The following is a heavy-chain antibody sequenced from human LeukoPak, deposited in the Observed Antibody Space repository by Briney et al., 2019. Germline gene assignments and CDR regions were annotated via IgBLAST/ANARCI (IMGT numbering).Heavy chain of an antibody. CDR2: IKQDGGEK. D-gene: IGHD2-15*01. Sequence: SGGSLRLSCAASGFTFSSYWMSWVRQAPGKGLEWVANIKQDGGEKFYVDSVKGRFTISRDNAKNSLYLQMNSLRADDTAVYHCARDEFETGYSTGGSCFCGSDFWGQGTLVIVSS. CDR3: ARDEFETGYSTGGSCFCGSDF. V-gene: IGHV3-7*03. CDR1: GFTFSSYW. J-gene: IGHJ4*02.